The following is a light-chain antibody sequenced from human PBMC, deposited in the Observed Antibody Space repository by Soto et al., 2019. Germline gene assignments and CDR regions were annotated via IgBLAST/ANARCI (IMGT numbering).Light chain of an antibody. CDR2: EGS. CDR1: SSDVGSYNL. Sequence: QSALTQPASVPGSPGQSITISCTGTSSDVGSYNLVSWYQQHPGKAPKLMIYEGSKRPSGVSNRFSGSKSGNTASLTISGLQAEDEADYYCCSYAGSSPYVVFGGGTKRTVL. J-gene: IGLJ2*01. V-gene: IGLV2-23*01. CDR3: CSYAGSSPYVV.